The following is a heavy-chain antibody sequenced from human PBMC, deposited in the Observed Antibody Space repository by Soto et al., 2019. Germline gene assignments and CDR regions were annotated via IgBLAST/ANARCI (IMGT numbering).Heavy chain of an antibody. CDR2: ISGSGAGT. D-gene: IGHD3-3*01. V-gene: IGHV3-23*01. CDR3: AKGPTVFGAVISFDYYYGMYV. CDR1: GFTFSTSA. J-gene: IGHJ6*02. Sequence: EVQLLESGGGLVQPGGSLRLSCTASGFTFSTSAMSWVRQAPGRGLEWVSGISGSGAGTYYADSVKGRFTISRDNSNNTLYLQMSSLRAEDAAVYYCAKGPTVFGAVISFDYYYGMYVWGQGTPVTVSS.